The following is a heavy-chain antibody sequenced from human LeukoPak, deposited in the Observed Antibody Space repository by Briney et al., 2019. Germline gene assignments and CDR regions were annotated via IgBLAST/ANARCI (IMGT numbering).Heavy chain of an antibody. V-gene: IGHV1-46*01. CDR3: ARDPSDILTGYSFDY. J-gene: IGHJ4*02. Sequence: ASVKVSCKASGYTFTSYYMHWVRQAPGQGLEWMGIINPSGGSTSYAQRFQGRVTMTRDMSTSTVYMELSSLRSEDTAVYYCARDPSDILTGYSFDYWGQGTLVTISS. D-gene: IGHD3-9*01. CDR1: GYTFTSYY. CDR2: INPSGGST.